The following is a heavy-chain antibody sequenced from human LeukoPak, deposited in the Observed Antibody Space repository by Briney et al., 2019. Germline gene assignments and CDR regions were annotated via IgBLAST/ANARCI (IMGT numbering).Heavy chain of an antibody. CDR3: ARTGGTISPFDY. CDR1: GGSISGYY. CDR2: IYSSGST. V-gene: IGHV4-4*07. D-gene: IGHD1-1*01. J-gene: IGHJ4*02. Sequence: SETLSLTCTVSGGSISGYYWSWIRQPAGKGLEWIGRIYSSGSTNYNPSLKSRVTMSVDTSKNQFSLKLNSVTAADTAVYCCARTGGTISPFDYWGQGTLVTVSS.